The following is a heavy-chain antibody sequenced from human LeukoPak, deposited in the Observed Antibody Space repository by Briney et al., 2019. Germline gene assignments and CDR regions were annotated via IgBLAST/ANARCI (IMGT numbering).Heavy chain of an antibody. D-gene: IGHD3-10*01. Sequence: PGRSLRLSCAASGFTFSSYGMHWVRQAPGKGLEWVAVIWYDGSNKYYADSVKGRFTISRDNSKNTLYLQMNSLRAEDTAVYYCARDGSMVRGVIQYHFDYWGQGTLVTVSS. CDR3: ARDGSMVRGVIQYHFDY. CDR1: GFTFSSYG. CDR2: IWYDGSNK. J-gene: IGHJ4*02. V-gene: IGHV3-33*01.